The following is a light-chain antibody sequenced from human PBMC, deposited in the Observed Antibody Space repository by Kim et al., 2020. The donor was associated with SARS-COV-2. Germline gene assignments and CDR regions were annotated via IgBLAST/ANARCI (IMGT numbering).Light chain of an antibody. CDR1: QSIGIN. Sequence: VSPGERATLSCGASQSIGINLAWFQRKPGQAPRRLIYAASTRATAIPARFSGSGSGTEFTLTISSMQSDDLAIYFCQQYDNWPRTFGQGTKVDIK. CDR3: QQYDNWPRT. CDR2: AAS. J-gene: IGKJ1*01. V-gene: IGKV3-15*01.